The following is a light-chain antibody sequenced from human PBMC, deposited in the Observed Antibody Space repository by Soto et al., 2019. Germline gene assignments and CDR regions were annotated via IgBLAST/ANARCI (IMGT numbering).Light chain of an antibody. V-gene: IGKV1-5*03. CDR2: NAS. Sequence: SISSWFALYQQKPGKAPKLLIYNASTLESVVPSRFSGSGSGTEFNLTISSLQPEDFATYYXPQLNSYPITFGGGNKVAIK. CDR3: PQLNSYPIT. J-gene: IGKJ4*01. CDR1: SISSW.